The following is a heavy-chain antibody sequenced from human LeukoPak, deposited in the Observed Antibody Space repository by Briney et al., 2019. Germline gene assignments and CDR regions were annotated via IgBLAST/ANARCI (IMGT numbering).Heavy chain of an antibody. CDR3: RGVTSSDFDI. D-gene: IGHD2-21*02. CDR2: IKTKTDGGIR. J-gene: IGHJ3*02. CDR1: GFNFKNAW. Sequence: PGGSLRLSCGASGFNFKNAWMTWVRQAPGKGLEWVGRIKTKTDGGIRDYATSVKGRFTISRDDSNNKVYLQMNNLQTEDTAVYYCRGVTSSDFDIWGQETMVTVSS. V-gene: IGHV3-15*01.